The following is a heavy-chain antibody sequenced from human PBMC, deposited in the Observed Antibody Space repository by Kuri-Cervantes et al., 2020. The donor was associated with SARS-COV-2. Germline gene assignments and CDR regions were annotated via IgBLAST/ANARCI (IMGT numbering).Heavy chain of an antibody. CDR2: IYTSGGT. CDR1: GDSTGSGSNF. J-gene: IGHJ3*02. CDR3: ARVVPAAISVDAFDI. Sequence: SESLIPHLTRSGDSTGSGSNFWSWIRKPAGKGLEWIGYIYTSGGTNYNPSLKSRVTISRDTSKNQFSLKLSSVTAADTAVYYCARVVPAAISVDAFDIWGQGTMVTVSS. V-gene: IGHV4-61*09. D-gene: IGHD2-2*01.